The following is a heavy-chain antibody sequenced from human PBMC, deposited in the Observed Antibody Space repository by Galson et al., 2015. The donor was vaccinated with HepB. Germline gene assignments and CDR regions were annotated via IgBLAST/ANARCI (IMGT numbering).Heavy chain of an antibody. D-gene: IGHD7-27*01. V-gene: IGHV3-7*03. CDR2: IKQEGNEK. J-gene: IGHJ3*02. CDR1: GFAFRNYW. CDR3: ARAPNWGSDAGAFDI. Sequence: LRLSCAASGFAFRNYWMTWVRQAPGRGLEWVANIKQEGNEKYYLDSVKGRFTISRDNAKNSLYLQMNSLRAEDTAVYYCARAPNWGSDAGAFDIWGQGTMVTVSS.